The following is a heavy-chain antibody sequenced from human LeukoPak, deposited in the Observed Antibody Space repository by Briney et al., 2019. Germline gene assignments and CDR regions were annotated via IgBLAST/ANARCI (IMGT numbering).Heavy chain of an antibody. V-gene: IGHV3-9*01. J-gene: IGHJ4*02. CDR1: GFTFDDYA. Sequence: GGSLRLSCEASGFTFDDYAMHWVRQAPGKGLEGVSGISWNSGSIGYADSVKGRFTISRDNAKNSLYLQMNSLRAEDTALYYCAKDIASVQRVAGYFDYWGQGTLVTVSS. D-gene: IGHD6-19*01. CDR2: ISWNSGSI. CDR3: AKDIASVQRVAGYFDY.